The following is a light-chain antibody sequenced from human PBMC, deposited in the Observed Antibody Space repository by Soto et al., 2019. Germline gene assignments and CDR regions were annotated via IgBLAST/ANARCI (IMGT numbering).Light chain of an antibody. CDR1: QSVSNNY. J-gene: IGKJ1*01. CDR3: QQYVTSPPGT. CDR2: GAS. V-gene: IGKV3-20*01. Sequence: IVLTQSPGTLSLSPGKRATLSCRASQSVSNNYLAWYQQKPGQAPRLLIYGASSRATGIPDRFSGSGSGTDFTLTISRLEPGDFAVYYCQQYVTSPPGTFGQGTKVEIK.